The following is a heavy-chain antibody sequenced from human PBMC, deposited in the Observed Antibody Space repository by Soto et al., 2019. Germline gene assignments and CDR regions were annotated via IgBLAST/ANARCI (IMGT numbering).Heavy chain of an antibody. Sequence: SETLSLTCAVSGGSISSSSYYWGWIRQPPGKGLEWIGSIYYSGSTYYNPSLKSRVTISVDRSKNQFSLKLSSVTAADTAVYYCASGTVDTAMAVYYWGKGTLVTVSS. D-gene: IGHD5-18*01. CDR1: GGSISSSSYY. CDR3: ASGTVDTAMAVYY. J-gene: IGHJ4*02. V-gene: IGHV4-39*07. CDR2: IYYSGST.